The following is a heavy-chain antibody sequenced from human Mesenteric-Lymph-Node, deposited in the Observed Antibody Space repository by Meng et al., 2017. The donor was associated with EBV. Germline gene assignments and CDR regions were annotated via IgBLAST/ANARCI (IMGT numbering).Heavy chain of an antibody. CDR3: ARARYSGYDYFD. V-gene: IGHV4-30-4*01. CDR1: GDSSCCGSYY. D-gene: IGHD5-12*01. CDR2: ISYSGNT. Sequence: VQVQVPGPGAGKSSPTLSLSLGVSGDSSCCGSYYWSWIRQPPGKGLEWIGYISYSGNTYYNTSLKSRLTISLDTSKNQFSLKLKSVTAADTAVYYCARARYSGYDYFDWGQGTLVTVSS. J-gene: IGHJ1*01.